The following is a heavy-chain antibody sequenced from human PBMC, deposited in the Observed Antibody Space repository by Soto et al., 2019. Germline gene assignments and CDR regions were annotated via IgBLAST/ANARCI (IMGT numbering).Heavy chain of an antibody. V-gene: IGHV4-39*01. CDR3: ASAPSYSGSFHFDS. J-gene: IGHJ4*02. CDR2: IYYSGST. D-gene: IGHD1-26*01. Sequence: QLQLQESGPGLVKPSETLSLTCTVSGGSISSSSYYWGWIRQPPGKGLEWIGSIYYSGSTYYNPSLKSRVSISVDTSKNQFSLKLSSVSAEDTAVYYCASAPSYSGSFHFDSWGQGTLVTVSS. CDR1: GGSISSSSYY.